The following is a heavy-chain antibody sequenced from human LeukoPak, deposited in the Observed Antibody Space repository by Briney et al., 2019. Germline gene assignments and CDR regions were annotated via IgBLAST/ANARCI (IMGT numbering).Heavy chain of an antibody. V-gene: IGHV4-39*01. D-gene: IGHD4-17*01. CDR2: IYYSGST. J-gene: IGHJ4*02. CDR1: GGSISSSSYY. CDR3: ASLDYGDYGEYYFDY. Sequence: SETLSLTCTVSGGSISSSSYYWGWIRQPPGKGLEWIGSIYYSGSTYYNPSLKSRVTISVDTSKNQFSLKLSSVTAADTAVYYCASLDYGDYGEYYFDYWGQGTLVTVSS.